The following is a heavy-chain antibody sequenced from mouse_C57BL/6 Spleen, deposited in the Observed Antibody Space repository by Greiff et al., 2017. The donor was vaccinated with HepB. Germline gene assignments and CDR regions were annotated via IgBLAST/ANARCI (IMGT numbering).Heavy chain of an antibody. J-gene: IGHJ2*01. D-gene: IGHD1-1*01. V-gene: IGHV3-6*01. Sequence: EVKLQESGPGLVKPSQSLSLTCSVTGYSITSGYYWNWIRQFPGNKLEWMGYISYDGSNNYNPSLKNRISITRDTSKNQFFLKLNSVTTEDTATYDCAREDGSSYFDYWGQGTTLTVSS. CDR1: GYSITSGYY. CDR2: ISYDGSN. CDR3: AREDGSSYFDY.